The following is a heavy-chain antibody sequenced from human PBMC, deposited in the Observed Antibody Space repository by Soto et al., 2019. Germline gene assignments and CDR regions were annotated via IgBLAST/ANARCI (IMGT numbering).Heavy chain of an antibody. J-gene: IGHJ2*01. CDR3: ARERGELGIVENWYFDL. Sequence: ESGGGVVQPGRSLRLSCAASGFTFSSYGMHWVRQAPGTGLEWVAVIWYDGSNKYYADSVKGRFTISRDNSKNTLYLQMNSLRAEDTAVYYCARERGELGIVENWYFDLWGRGTLVTVSS. CDR1: GFTFSSYG. D-gene: IGHD7-27*01. CDR2: IWYDGSNK. V-gene: IGHV3-33*01.